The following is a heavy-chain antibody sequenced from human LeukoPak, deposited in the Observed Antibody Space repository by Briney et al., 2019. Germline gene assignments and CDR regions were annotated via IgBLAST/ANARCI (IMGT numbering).Heavy chain of an antibody. Sequence: GGSLRLSCAASGLSVSSNYMSWVRQAPGKGLEWVSVIYRDGSSYYAESVKGRFTISRDNSKNTLYIQMNSLRAEDTAVYYCARSFYDILIGYYQYFDYWGQGTLVTVSS. CDR1: GLSVSSNY. D-gene: IGHD3-9*01. CDR2: IYRDGSS. J-gene: IGHJ4*02. CDR3: ARSFYDILIGYYQYFDY. V-gene: IGHV3-66*01.